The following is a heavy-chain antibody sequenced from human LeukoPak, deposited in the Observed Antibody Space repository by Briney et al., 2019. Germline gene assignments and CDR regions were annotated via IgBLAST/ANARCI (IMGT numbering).Heavy chain of an antibody. Sequence: SESLSLTCTVSGYSISSGYYWGWIRQPPGKGLEWIGSIYHSGSTYYNPSLKSRVTISVDTSKNQFSLKLSSVTAADTAVYYCARLRRHDGDYYDSSGYSPFDYWGQGTLVTVSS. D-gene: IGHD3-22*01. CDR2: IYHSGST. J-gene: IGHJ4*02. CDR3: ARLRRHDGDYYDSSGYSPFDY. CDR1: GYSISSGYY. V-gene: IGHV4-38-2*02.